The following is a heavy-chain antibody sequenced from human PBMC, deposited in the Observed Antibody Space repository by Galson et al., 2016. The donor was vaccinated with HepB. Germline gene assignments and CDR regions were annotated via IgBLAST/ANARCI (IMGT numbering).Heavy chain of an antibody. Sequence: SLRLSCAASGISVGSNDLSWVRQGPGKGLEWVSVIYTIGSTNYADSVKGRFTISRDKPKNTVCLQMNSLRAEDTAVYYCSRGIVAAVWGQGTLVTVSS. V-gene: IGHV3-53*01. D-gene: IGHD2-15*01. CDR1: GISVGSND. CDR3: SRGIVAAV. J-gene: IGHJ4*02. CDR2: IYTIGST.